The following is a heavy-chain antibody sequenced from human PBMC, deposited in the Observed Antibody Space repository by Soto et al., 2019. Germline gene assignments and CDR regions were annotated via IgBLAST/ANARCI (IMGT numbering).Heavy chain of an antibody. CDR2: VYYDGST. Sequence: PSETLSLTCTVSGGSISSGGYYWGWIRQPPGKGLEWIGSVYYDGSTYYTPSLKSRVTISVDTSKNQFSLKLSSVTVADTAVHFCARHWLIYHRSEYWGQGILVTVSS. D-gene: IGHD2-2*02. V-gene: IGHV4-39*01. CDR1: GGSISSGGYY. CDR3: ARHWLIYHRSEY. J-gene: IGHJ4*02.